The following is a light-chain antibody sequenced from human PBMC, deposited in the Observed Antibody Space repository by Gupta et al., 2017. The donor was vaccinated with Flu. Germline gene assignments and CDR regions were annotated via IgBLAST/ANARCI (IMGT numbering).Light chain of an antibody. CDR2: DAS. Sequence: IATLSCRASQSVSSYLAWYQQKPGRAPRLLIYDASNRATGIPARFSGSGSGTDFILTINGLEPEDSAVYDCQQRSSWPPEITVGRGTRLEIK. CDR3: QQRSSWPPEIT. CDR1: QSVSSY. J-gene: IGKJ5*01. V-gene: IGKV3-11*01.